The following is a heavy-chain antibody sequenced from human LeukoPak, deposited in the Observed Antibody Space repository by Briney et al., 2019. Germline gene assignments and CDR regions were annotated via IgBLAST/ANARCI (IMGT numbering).Heavy chain of an antibody. CDR2: ISSSSSYI. D-gene: IGHD5-18*01. V-gene: IGHV3-21*01. CDR3: ARDGGYSYGYRSVY. Sequence: GGSLRLSCAASGFTFSSYSMIWVRQAPGKGLEWVSSISSSSSYIYYADSVKGRFTISRDNAKNSLYLQMNSLRAEDTAVYYCARDGGYSYGYRSVYWGQGTLVTVSS. CDR1: GFTFSSYS. J-gene: IGHJ4*02.